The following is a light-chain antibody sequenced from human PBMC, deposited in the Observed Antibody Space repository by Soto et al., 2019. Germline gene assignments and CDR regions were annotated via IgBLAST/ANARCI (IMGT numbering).Light chain of an antibody. CDR2: AAS. Sequence: IQMTQSPSSLSASVGDRVNITCRASQSISSYLNWYQQKPGKAPKLLIYAASSLQSGVPSRFSGSGSGTDFTLTISSLQPEDFATYYCQQSYSTPSHTFGGGTKVEIK. V-gene: IGKV1-39*01. CDR1: QSISSY. J-gene: IGKJ4*01. CDR3: QQSYSTPSHT.